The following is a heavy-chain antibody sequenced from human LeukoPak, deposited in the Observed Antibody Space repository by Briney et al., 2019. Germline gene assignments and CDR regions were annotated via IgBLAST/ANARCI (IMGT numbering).Heavy chain of an antibody. D-gene: IGHD3-22*01. CDR2: ISAYNGNT. Sequence: ASVKVSCKASGYTFTSYGISWVRQAPGQGLEWMGWISAYNGNTNYAQKLQGRVTMTTDTSTSTACMELRSLRSDDTAVYYCARWGDTYYYDSSGYFGYWGQGTLVTVSS. CDR1: GYTFTSYG. CDR3: ARWGDTYYYDSSGYFGY. V-gene: IGHV1-18*01. J-gene: IGHJ4*02.